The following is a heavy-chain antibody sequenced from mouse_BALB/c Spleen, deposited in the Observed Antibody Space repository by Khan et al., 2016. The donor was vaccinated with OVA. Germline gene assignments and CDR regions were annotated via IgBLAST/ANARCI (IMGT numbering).Heavy chain of an antibody. CDR2: VSPGSGSP. CDR3: TRSKYYGNSLYASDY. CDR1: GDTFTSYW. D-gene: IGHD1-1*01. J-gene: IGHJ4*01. V-gene: IGHV1S41*01. Sequence: DLVKPGASVKLSCKASGDTFTSYWINWIKQRPGQGLEWIGRVSPGSGSPYYNEMFKGKATVTVDKSASTAYIQLNSLSSEDSAVYFCTRSKYYGNSLYASDYWGQGTSVTVSS.